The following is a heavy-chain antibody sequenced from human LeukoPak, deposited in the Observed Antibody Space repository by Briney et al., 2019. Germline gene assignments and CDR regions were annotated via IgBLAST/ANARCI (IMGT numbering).Heavy chain of an antibody. J-gene: IGHJ4*02. Sequence: PGGSLRLSCAASGFTFSSYSMNWVRQAPGKGLEWVSYISSSSTIYYADSVKGRFTISRDNAKNSLYLQMNSLRAEDTAVYYCARLRYSDYWGQGTLVTVSS. CDR2: ISSSSTI. V-gene: IGHV3-48*01. CDR1: GFTFSSYS. CDR3: ARLRYSDY. D-gene: IGHD3-3*01.